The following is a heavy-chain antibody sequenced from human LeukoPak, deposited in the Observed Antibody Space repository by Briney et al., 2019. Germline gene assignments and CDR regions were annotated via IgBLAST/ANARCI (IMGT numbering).Heavy chain of an antibody. CDR2: INHSGST. Sequence: SEILSLTCAVYGGSFSGYYWSWIRQPPGKGLEWIGEINHSGSTNYNPSLKSRVTISVDTSKNQFSLKLSSVTAADTAVYYCARGTGDMTTVTTFVFDYWGQGTLVTVSS. CDR1: GGSFSGYY. CDR3: ARGTGDMTTVTTFVFDY. J-gene: IGHJ4*02. D-gene: IGHD4-17*01. V-gene: IGHV4-34*01.